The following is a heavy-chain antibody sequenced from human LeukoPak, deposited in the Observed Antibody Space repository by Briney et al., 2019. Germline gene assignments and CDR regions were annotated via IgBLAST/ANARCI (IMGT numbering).Heavy chain of an antibody. V-gene: IGHV4-59*01. D-gene: IGHD2-15*01. CDR3: AREMWDCSGGSCYSDDAFDI. Sequence: SETLSLTCTVSGGSISSYYWSWIRQPPGKGLEWIGYIYYSGSTNYNPSLKSRVTISVDTSKNQFSLKLSSVTAADTAVYYCAREMWDCSGGSCYSDDAFDIWGQGTMVTVFS. CDR2: IYYSGST. CDR1: GGSISSYY. J-gene: IGHJ3*02.